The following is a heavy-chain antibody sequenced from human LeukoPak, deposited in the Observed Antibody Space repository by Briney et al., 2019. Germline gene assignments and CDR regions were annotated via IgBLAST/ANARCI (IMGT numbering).Heavy chain of an antibody. Sequence: SETLSLTCTVSGGSITRYYWSWIRQPPGKGLEWIGYIYYSGRSTNYNPSLKSRGTISVDTSKNQFSLKLNSVTAADTAVYYCARTAAALYMDVWGKGTTVTVSS. CDR1: GGSITRYY. V-gene: IGHV4-59*01. CDR2: IYYSGRST. D-gene: IGHD6-13*01. CDR3: ARTAAALYMDV. J-gene: IGHJ6*03.